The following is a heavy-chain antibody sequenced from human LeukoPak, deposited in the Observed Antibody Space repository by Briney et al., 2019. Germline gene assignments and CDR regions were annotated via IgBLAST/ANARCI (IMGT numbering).Heavy chain of an antibody. CDR3: ARLYSGSHDAFDI. Sequence: SETLSLTCAVSGGSISSYYWSWIRQPPGKGLEWIGYIYYSGSTNYNPSLKSRVTISVDTSKNQFSLKLSSVTAADTAVYYCARLYSGSHDAFDIWGQGTMVTVSS. CDR2: IYYSGST. CDR1: GGSISSYY. J-gene: IGHJ3*02. V-gene: IGHV4-59*01. D-gene: IGHD1-26*01.